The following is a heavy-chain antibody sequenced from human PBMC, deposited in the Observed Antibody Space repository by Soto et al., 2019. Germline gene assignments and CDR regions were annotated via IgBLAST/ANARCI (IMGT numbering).Heavy chain of an antibody. CDR1: GGTFNSYA. D-gene: IGHD6-19*01. CDR3: ARVLQPPYGRGCRSLYWHFHL. Sequence: QVQLVQSGAEVKKPGSSVKVSCKASGGTFNSYALTWVRQAPGHGLEWMGGIIPIFRSTNYAQKFQGRVTITANRSTSTAYMGLIRLRSDDTAVYYSARVLQPPYGRGCRSLYWHFHLCGRGTLVTVSS. V-gene: IGHV1-69*06. J-gene: IGHJ2*01. CDR2: IIPIFRST.